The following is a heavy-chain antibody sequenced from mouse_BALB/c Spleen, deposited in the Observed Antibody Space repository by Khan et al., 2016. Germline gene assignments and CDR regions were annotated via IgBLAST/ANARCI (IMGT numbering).Heavy chain of an antibody. CDR1: GYTFTNYW. CDR2: INPSNSET. J-gene: IGHJ4*01. V-gene: IGHV1S127*01. Sequence: QVQLQQSGPELVRPGASVKMSCKASGYTFTNYWMPWVNQRPGQGLEWIGMINPSNSETRLNQKFKDKATLNVDKSYNTPYMQLSSLTSEDSTVYYCVRGAIAIDYWGQGTSVTVSS. CDR3: VRGAIAIDY. D-gene: IGHD3-1*01.